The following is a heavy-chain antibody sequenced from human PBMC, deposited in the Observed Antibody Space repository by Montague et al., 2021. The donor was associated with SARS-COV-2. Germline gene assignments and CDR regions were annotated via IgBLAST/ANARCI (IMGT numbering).Heavy chain of an antibody. CDR2: ISYDGSNK. D-gene: IGHD3-9*01. Sequence: SLRLSCAASGFTFSSYAMHWVRQAPGKGLEWVAVISYDGSNKYYADSVXGLFTISRDNSKNTLYLQMNSLRAEDTAVYYCARDPSYYDILIGYIYPAYYYYYGMDVWGQGTTVTVSS. J-gene: IGHJ6*02. CDR3: ARDPSYYDILIGYIYPAYYYYYGMDV. V-gene: IGHV3-30-3*01. CDR1: GFTFSSYA.